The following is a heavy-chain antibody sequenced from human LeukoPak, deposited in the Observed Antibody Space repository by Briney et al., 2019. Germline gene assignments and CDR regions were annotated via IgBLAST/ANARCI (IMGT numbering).Heavy chain of an antibody. Sequence: PGGSLRLSCAASGFTFDNYAMSWVRQAPGKGLEWVSGVSDGAGRTSYADSVTGRFTISRDNARRILYLQMNSLRAEDTAVYYCARDFDYWGQGTLVTVSS. J-gene: IGHJ4*02. CDR2: VSDGAGRT. V-gene: IGHV3-23*01. CDR3: ARDFDY. CDR1: GFTFDNYA.